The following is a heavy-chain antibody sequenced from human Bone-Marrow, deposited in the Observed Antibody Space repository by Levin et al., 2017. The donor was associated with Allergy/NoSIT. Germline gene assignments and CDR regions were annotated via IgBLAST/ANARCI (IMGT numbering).Heavy chain of an antibody. CDR2: IKSQNAGAAT. Sequence: PSETLSLTCAAPAGFGFIGTWMSWVRQAPGKGLEWIGRIKSQNAGAATDYAAPVKDRFTISRDDSKNTLYLQMNSLKMEDTAVYYCSTESSYYSERSGSYYIYFNDWGQGILVTVSS. D-gene: IGHD3-22*01. J-gene: IGHJ4*02. CDR1: AGFGFIGTW. V-gene: IGHV3-15*01. CDR3: STESSYYSERSGSYYIYFND.